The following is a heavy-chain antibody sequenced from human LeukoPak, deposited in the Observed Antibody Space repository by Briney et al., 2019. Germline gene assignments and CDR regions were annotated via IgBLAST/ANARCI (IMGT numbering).Heavy chain of an antibody. V-gene: IGHV3-23*01. D-gene: IGHD6-19*01. J-gene: IGHJ4*02. CDR1: GFTFSSYA. Sequence: GGSLRLSCAASGFTFSSYAMSWVRQAPGKGLERVSAISGSGGSTYYADSVKGRFTISRDNSKNTLYLQMNSLRAEDTAVYYCAKEGAVAVKYYYFDYWGQGTLVTVSS. CDR2: ISGSGGST. CDR3: AKEGAVAVKYYYFDY.